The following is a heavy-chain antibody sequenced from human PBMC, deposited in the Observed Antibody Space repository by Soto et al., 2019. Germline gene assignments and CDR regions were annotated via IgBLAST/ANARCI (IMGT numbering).Heavy chain of an antibody. V-gene: IGHV4-4*02. CDR2: IFHSGSS. D-gene: IGHD3-9*01. J-gene: IGHJ4*02. Sequence: QVQLHESGPGLVKPSGTLSLTCAVSGDSISIDHWWSWVRQPPGKELEWIGEIFHSGSSNYNPSLDSLVTISVDNSKTQFSLKLTSVTAADTAMYYCARVRYFSGAYYFDYWGQGTLVTVSS. CDR1: GDSISIDHW. CDR3: ARVRYFSGAYYFDY.